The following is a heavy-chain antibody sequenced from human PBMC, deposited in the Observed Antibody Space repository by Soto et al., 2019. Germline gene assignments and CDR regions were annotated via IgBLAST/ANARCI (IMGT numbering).Heavy chain of an antibody. Sequence: PSETLSLTWAVSGGSISSGGYSWSWIRQPPGKGLEWIGYIYHSGSTYYNPSLKSRVTISVDRSKNQFSLKLSSVTAADTAVYYCARGPPLGYWGQGTLVTVSS. V-gene: IGHV4-30-2*01. J-gene: IGHJ4*02. CDR2: IYHSGST. CDR1: GGSISSGGYS. CDR3: ARGPPLGY.